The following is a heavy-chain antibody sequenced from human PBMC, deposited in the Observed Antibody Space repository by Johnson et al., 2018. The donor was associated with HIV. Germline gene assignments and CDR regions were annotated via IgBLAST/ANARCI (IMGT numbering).Heavy chain of an antibody. Sequence: VQLVESGGGLVQPGRSLKLSCAASGFTFDDYAMHWVRQAPGKGLEWVSGISWNSGSIGYADSVKGRFTISRDNAKNSLYLQMNSLKTEDTAVYYCTTAGKLTLGQAFDIWGQGTMVTVSS. CDR2: ISWNSGSI. CDR1: GFTFDDYA. CDR3: TTAGKLTLGQAFDI. V-gene: IGHV3-9*01. D-gene: IGHD4-23*01. J-gene: IGHJ3*02.